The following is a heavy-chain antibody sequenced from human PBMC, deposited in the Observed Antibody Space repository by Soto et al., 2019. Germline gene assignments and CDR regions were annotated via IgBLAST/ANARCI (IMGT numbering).Heavy chain of an antibody. D-gene: IGHD2-2*01. V-gene: IGHV4-39*01. CDR1: VGPFSSSSNN. J-gene: IGHJ4*02. CDR3: ARPRGVVPA. Sequence: LQLQESGPGLGNPSETLSFTCIVFVGPFSSSSNNWGWIRRPPGKGLEWIGIIYYIGSTYYNPSLKSRVTISVDTSKNQFSLKLSSVTAADTAVYYCARPRGVVPAWGQGTLVTVSS. CDR2: IYYIGST.